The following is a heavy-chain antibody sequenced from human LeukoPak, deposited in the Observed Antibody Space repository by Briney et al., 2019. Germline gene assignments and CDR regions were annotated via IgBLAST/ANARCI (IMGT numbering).Heavy chain of an antibody. CDR2: IYYSGST. CDR3: ARIVYYDFWSGQNWFDP. Sequence: PSETLSLTCTVSGGSISSYYWSWIRQPPGKGLGWIGYIYYSGSTNYNPSLKSRVTISVDTSKNQFSLKLSSVTAADTAVYYCARIVYYDFWSGQNWFDPWGQGTLVTVSS. CDR1: GGSISSYY. D-gene: IGHD3-3*01. J-gene: IGHJ5*02. V-gene: IGHV4-59*08.